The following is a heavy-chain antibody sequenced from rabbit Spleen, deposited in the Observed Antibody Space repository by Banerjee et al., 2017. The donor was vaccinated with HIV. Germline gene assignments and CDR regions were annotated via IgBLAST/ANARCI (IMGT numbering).Heavy chain of an antibody. CDR1: GFDFSSSY. CDR3: ARGHYHGGYIGYTYAVFPMTRLDL. V-gene: IGHV1S7*01. Sequence: QLEETGGGLVQPGGSLTLSCKASGFDFSSSYMNWVRQAPGKGLEWIGIIYTGDGSTDYASWVNGRFTISCDNAQNTVDLQLNSLTAADTATYFCARGHYHGGYIGYTYAVFPMTRLDLWGPGTLVTVS. D-gene: IGHD6-1*01. J-gene: IGHJ3*01. CDR2: IYTGDGST.